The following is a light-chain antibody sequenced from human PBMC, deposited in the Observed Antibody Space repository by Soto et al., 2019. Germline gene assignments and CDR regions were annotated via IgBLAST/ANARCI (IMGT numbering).Light chain of an antibody. J-gene: IGKJ5*01. CDR3: QQYYSSPPT. CDR1: RSVLYNSKNQNY. CDR2: WAS. V-gene: IGKV4-1*01. Sequence: TVMTQSPGSLAVSLGERATINCKSSRSVLYNSKNQNYLAWYQQKPVQPPKLLIYWASTWASGVPDRFRGSGSATDFTLTITSLQAEDAAVYYCQQYYSSPPTFGQGTRLDIK.